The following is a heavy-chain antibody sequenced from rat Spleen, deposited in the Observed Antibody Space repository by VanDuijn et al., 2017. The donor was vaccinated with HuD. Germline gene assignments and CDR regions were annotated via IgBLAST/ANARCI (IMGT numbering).Heavy chain of an antibody. CDR3: ARHHSYYYVMDA. D-gene: IGHD2-5*01. CDR2: ISYEGSGT. CDR1: GFTFNDYY. J-gene: IGHJ4*01. V-gene: IGHV5-22*01. Sequence: EVQLVESGGGLVQPGGSLKLSCAASGFTFNDYYMAWVRQAPKKGLEWVASISYEGSGTYYGDSVKGRFTISRDNAKSTLYLQMNSLRSEDTATYYCARHHSYYYVMDAWGQGASVTVSS.